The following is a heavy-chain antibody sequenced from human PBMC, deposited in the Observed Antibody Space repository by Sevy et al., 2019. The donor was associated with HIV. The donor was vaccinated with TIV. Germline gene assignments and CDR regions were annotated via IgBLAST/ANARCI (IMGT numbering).Heavy chain of an antibody. J-gene: IGHJ4*02. CDR1: GFTFGDYA. Sequence: GGSLRLSCTGSGFTFGDYAVSWVRQAPGKGLEWVGFIRSKAYGGTTDYAASVKGRFTISRDDSKSIADLQMNSLKTEDTAVYYCTRDQWQHLVRPHCDYLGQGTMVTVSS. V-gene: IGHV3-49*04. D-gene: IGHD6-13*01. CDR2: IRSKAYGGTT. CDR3: TRDQWQHLVRPHCDY.